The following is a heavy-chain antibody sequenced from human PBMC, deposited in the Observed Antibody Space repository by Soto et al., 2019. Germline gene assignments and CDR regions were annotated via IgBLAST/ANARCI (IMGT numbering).Heavy chain of an antibody. Sequence: GGSLRLSCAASGFTFSSYAMHWVRQAPGKGLEWVAVISYDGSNKYYADSVKGRFTISRDNSKNTLYLQMNSLRAEDTAVYYCARDLGYCSSTSCYGVDVWGQGTTVTVSS. CDR1: GFTFSSYA. D-gene: IGHD2-2*03. CDR3: ARDLGYCSSTSCYGVDV. CDR2: ISYDGSNK. V-gene: IGHV3-30-3*01. J-gene: IGHJ6*02.